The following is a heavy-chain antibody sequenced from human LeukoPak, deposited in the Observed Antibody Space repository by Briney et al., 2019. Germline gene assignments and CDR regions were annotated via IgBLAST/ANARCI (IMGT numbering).Heavy chain of an antibody. J-gene: IGHJ4*02. V-gene: IGHV4-34*01. D-gene: IGHD3-10*02. CDR3: LCSGY. CDR2: INYSGNT. Sequence: SETRSLTCAVYGESFSAYYWTWIRQPPGKGLEWIGDINYSGNTNYNPSLEGRLTISVDTSKKQFSLKLTSVTAADTAAYFCLCSGYWGQGAGVSVPP. CDR1: GESFSAYY.